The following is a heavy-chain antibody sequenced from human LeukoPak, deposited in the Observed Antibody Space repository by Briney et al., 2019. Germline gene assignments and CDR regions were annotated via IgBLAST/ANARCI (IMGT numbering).Heavy chain of an antibody. V-gene: IGHV3-74*01. CDR2: INSDGSST. D-gene: IGHD4-17*01. CDR3: ARVPPDDYGDYYYFDY. J-gene: IGHJ4*02. Sequence: GGSLRLSCAASGFTFSSHWMHWVRQAPGKGLVWVSRINSDGSSTSYADSVKGRFTISRDNAKNTLYLQMNSLRVEDTAVYYCARVPPDDYGDYYYFDYWGQGTLVTVSS. CDR1: GFTFSSHW.